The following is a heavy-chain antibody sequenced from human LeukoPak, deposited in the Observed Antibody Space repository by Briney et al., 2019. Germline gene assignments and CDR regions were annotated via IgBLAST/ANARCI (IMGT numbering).Heavy chain of an antibody. Sequence: GGSLRLSCAASGFTLGGYEMNWVRQAPGKGLEWVSFINSPGHTMYYSDSVKGRFTIHRDIAKSVLYLQMNSLTAEDTAIYYCVQGGYDYPADYWGRGTLVTVSS. D-gene: IGHD5-12*01. CDR2: INSPGHTM. CDR3: VQGGYDYPADY. CDR1: GFTLGGYE. J-gene: IGHJ4*02. V-gene: IGHV3-48*03.